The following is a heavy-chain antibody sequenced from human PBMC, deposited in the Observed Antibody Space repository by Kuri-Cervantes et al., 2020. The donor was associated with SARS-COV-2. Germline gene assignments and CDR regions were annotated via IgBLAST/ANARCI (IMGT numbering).Heavy chain of an antibody. Sequence: ASVKVSCKVSGNTLTELPLHWVRQAPGKGLEWMGGFDPEQREIIYAQKFQGRVSMTEDTSTDTAYMELSSLRSEDTAVYYCATQFAIFGVVYYFDYWGQGTLVTVSS. CDR1: GNTLTELP. CDR2: FDPEQREI. D-gene: IGHD3-3*01. V-gene: IGHV1-24*01. J-gene: IGHJ4*02. CDR3: ATQFAIFGVVYYFDY.